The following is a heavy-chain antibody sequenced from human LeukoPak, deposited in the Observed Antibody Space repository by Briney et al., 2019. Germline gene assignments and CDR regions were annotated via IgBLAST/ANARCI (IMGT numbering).Heavy chain of an antibody. CDR2: INPNSGGT. V-gene: IGHV1-2*02. CDR1: GYTFTGYY. Sequence: ASVKVSCKASGYTFTGYYMHWVRQAPGQGLEWMGWINPNSGGTNYAQKFQGRVTMTRDTSISTAYMELSRLRSDDMAMYYCVRLKGYSSGWIDYWGQGTLVIVSS. J-gene: IGHJ4*02. D-gene: IGHD6-19*01. CDR3: VRLKGYSSGWIDY.